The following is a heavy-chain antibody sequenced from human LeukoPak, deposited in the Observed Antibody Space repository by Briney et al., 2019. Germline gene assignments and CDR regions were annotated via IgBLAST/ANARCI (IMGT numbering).Heavy chain of an antibody. Sequence: ASVKVSCKASGYTFTGYYMHWVRQAPGQGLEWMEWINPNSGCTNYAQKFQGRVTMTRDTSISTAYMELSRLRSDDTAVYYCARVRSNYGVDPGYFDYWGQGTLVTVSS. CDR3: ARVRSNYGVDPGYFDY. V-gene: IGHV1-2*02. CDR2: INPNSGCT. J-gene: IGHJ4*02. CDR1: GYTFTGYY. D-gene: IGHD4-17*01.